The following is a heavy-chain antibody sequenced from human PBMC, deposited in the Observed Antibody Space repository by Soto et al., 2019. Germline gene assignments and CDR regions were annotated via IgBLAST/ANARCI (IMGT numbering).Heavy chain of an antibody. V-gene: IGHV1-69*13. Sequence: SVKVSWKASGGTFSSYAISWVRQAPGQGLEWMGGIIPIFGTANYAQKFQGRVTITADESTSTAYMELSSLRSEDKAVYYCARGGLGRYYYGSGSYYHRYYYGLDVWGQGTTVTVS. CDR2: IIPIFGTA. J-gene: IGHJ6*02. CDR1: GGTFSSYA. CDR3: ARGGLGRYYYGSGSYYHRYYYGLDV. D-gene: IGHD3-10*01.